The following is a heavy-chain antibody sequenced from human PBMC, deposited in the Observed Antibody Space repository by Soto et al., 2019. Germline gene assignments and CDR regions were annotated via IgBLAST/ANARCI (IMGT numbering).Heavy chain of an antibody. CDR2: IGGGGSDT. CDR1: RFTFSDFA. D-gene: IGHD1-20*01. J-gene: IGHJ5*01. Sequence: DVQLLESGGGLVQPGGSLTLSCAASRFTFSDFAMSWVRQAPGKGLEWVSSIGGGGSDTYYAASVKGRFTNSRDNSKNTLYLRMDSLRDEDTAVYYCAKDAVPYNGKWDWFDSWGQGTLVIVSS. CDR3: AKDAVPYNGKWDWFDS. V-gene: IGHV3-23*01.